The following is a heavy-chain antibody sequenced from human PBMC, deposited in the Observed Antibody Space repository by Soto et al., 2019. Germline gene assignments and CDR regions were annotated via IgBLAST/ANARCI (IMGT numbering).Heavy chain of an antibody. V-gene: IGHV1-46*01. J-gene: IGHJ4*02. Sequence: GDSVKVCFKASGYPFTNHYVHWVRQGPGQGPEWMGTINPSGGKTDYAQKFKGRVTLTSDTPTSTVYMELRSLRSEDTAIYYCARDEYHYGSGSSYSTLDDWGQGTMVTVSS. CDR1: GYPFTNHY. D-gene: IGHD3-10*01. CDR2: INPSGGKT. CDR3: ARDEYHYGSGSSYSTLDD.